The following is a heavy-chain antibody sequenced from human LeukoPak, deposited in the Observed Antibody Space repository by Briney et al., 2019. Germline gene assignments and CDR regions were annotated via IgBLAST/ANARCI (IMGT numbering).Heavy chain of an antibody. V-gene: IGHV3-30-3*01. CDR3: AKDGDLYGHADY. CDR2: ISYDGSNK. Sequence: GGSLRLSCEASEFILSSYAMSWVRQAPGKGLEWVASISYDGSNKYYADSLKGRFTISRDNSKKTLYLQMNSLRAEDTAVYYCAKDGDLYGHADYWGQGNLVTVSS. D-gene: IGHD4-17*01. CDR1: EFILSSYA. J-gene: IGHJ4*02.